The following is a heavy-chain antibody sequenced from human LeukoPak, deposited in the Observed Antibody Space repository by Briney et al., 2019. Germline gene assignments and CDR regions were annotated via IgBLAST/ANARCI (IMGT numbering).Heavy chain of an antibody. CDR1: GFTFSSYS. Sequence: GGSLRLSCAASGFTFSSYSMNWARQAPGKGLEWVSYISSSSSTIYYADSVKGRFTISRDNAKNSLYLQMNSLRAEDTAVYYCARGHMVRGFRVYYFDYWGQGTLVTVSS. D-gene: IGHD3-10*01. J-gene: IGHJ4*02. CDR2: ISSSSSTI. V-gene: IGHV3-48*01. CDR3: ARGHMVRGFRVYYFDY.